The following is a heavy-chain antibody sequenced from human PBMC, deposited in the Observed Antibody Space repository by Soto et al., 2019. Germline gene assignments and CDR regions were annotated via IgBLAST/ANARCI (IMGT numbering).Heavy chain of an antibody. Sequence: QVQLVQSGAEVKKPGSSVKVSCKASGGTFSSYAISWVRQAPGQGLEWMGGIIPIFGTADYAQKFQGGVTITADESTSTAYMELSSLRSEDTAVYYCAKHYDNWDYYCGMDVWGQGTTVTVSS. J-gene: IGHJ6*02. V-gene: IGHV1-69*12. CDR1: GGTFSSYA. CDR3: AKHYDNWDYYCGMDV. CDR2: IIPIFGTA. D-gene: IGHD3-22*01.